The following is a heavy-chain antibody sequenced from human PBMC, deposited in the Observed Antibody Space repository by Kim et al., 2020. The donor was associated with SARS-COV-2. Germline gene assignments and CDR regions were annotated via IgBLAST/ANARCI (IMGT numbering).Heavy chain of an antibody. CDR2: IYYTGST. V-gene: IGHV4-59*13. CDR1: GGSMSSYY. J-gene: IGHJ4*02. Sequence: SETLSLTCTVSGGSMSSYYWSWIRQPPGKGLEWIGYIYYTGSTNYNPSLKSRVTISEDTSKNQFSLKLTSVTAADTAVYYCARAASFGGYVGYFDYWGQGTLATVSS. D-gene: IGHD5-12*01. CDR3: ARAASFGGYVGYFDY.